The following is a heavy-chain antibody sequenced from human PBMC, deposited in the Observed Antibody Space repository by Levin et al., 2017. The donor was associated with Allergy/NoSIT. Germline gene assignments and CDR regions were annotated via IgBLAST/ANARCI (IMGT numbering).Heavy chain of an antibody. Sequence: PGGSLRLSCAASGFTFSSYGMHWVRQAPGKGLEWVAVIWYDGSNKYYADSVKGRFTISRDNSKNTLYLQMNSLRAEDTAVYYCARGNDYGDYRPEDYWGQGTLVTVSS. D-gene: IGHD4-17*01. CDR3: ARGNDYGDYRPEDY. CDR1: GFTFSSYG. CDR2: IWYDGSNK. J-gene: IGHJ4*02. V-gene: IGHV3-33*01.